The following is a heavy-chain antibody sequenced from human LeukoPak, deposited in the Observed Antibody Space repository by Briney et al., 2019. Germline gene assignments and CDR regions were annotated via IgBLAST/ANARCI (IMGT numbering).Heavy chain of an antibody. CDR2: IYPGDSDT. Sequence: GESLKISCKGSGYSFTSYWIGWVRQMPGKVLEWMGIIYPGDSDTRYSPSFQGQVTISADKSISTAYLQWSSLKASDTAMYYCASVVGATIDAFDIWGQGTMVTVSS. D-gene: IGHD1-26*01. V-gene: IGHV5-51*01. CDR3: ASVVGATIDAFDI. J-gene: IGHJ3*02. CDR1: GYSFTSYW.